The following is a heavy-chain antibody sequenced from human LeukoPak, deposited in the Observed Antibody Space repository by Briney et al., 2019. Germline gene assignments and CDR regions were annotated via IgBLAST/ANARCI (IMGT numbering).Heavy chain of an antibody. Sequence: SETLSLTCTVSGGSISSYYWSWIRQPPGKGLEWIGYIYFSGSTDYNPSLKSRVTISVDTSKNQFSLKLSSVTAADTAVYYCARSEYSSSSGHFDYWGQGTPVTVSS. CDR1: GGSISSYY. J-gene: IGHJ4*02. V-gene: IGHV4-59*08. CDR3: ARSEYSSSSGHFDY. D-gene: IGHD6-6*01. CDR2: IYFSGST.